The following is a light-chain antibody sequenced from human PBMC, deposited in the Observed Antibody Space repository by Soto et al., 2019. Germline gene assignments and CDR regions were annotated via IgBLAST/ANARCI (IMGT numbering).Light chain of an antibody. Sequence: QSALTQPASVSGSPGQSITISCTGTSSDVGGYNYVSWYQQHPGKAPKLMISEVNNRPSGVSNRFSGSKSGNTAYLTISGLQVEDEAEYFCFSFTTTCTHVFGTGTKGTVL. CDR1: SSDVGGYNY. CDR2: EVN. CDR3: FSFTTTCTHV. V-gene: IGLV2-14*01. J-gene: IGLJ1*01.